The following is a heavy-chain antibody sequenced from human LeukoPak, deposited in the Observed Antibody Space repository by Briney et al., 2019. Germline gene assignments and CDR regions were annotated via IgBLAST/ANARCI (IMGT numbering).Heavy chain of an antibody. CDR2: INPSGGST. CDR3: ARGGPLIVGATNEDYYYGMDV. D-gene: IGHD1-26*01. V-gene: IGHV1-46*01. CDR1: RYTFTSYY. Sequence: ASVKVSCKTSRYTFTSYYMHWVRQAPGQGLEWMGIINPSGGSTSYAQKFQGRVTMTRDTSTSTVYMELSSLRSEDTAVYYCARGGPLIVGATNEDYYYGMDVWGQGTTVTVSS. J-gene: IGHJ6*02.